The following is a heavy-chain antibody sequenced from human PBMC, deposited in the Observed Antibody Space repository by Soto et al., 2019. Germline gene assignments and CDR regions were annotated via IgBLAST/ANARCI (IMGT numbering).Heavy chain of an antibody. V-gene: IGHV4-39*01. Sequence: PSETLSLTCTVSGDSISNYYWGWIRQPPGKGLEWIGSIYYSGSTYYNPSPKSRVTISVDTSKNQFSLKLSSVTAADTAVYYCGRTHARYGSSTSCTEEDWFDPGGQGTLVTVSP. CDR2: IYYSGST. CDR3: GRTHARYGSSTSCTEEDWFDP. D-gene: IGHD2-2*01. J-gene: IGHJ5*02. CDR1: GDSISNYY.